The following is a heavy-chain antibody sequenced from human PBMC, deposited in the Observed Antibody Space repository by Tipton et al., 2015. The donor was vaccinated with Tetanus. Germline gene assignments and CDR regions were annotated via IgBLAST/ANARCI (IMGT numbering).Heavy chain of an antibody. V-gene: IGHV4-39*01. J-gene: IGHJ3*02. CDR2: IYYSGST. D-gene: IGHD3-10*01. Sequence: GLVKPSETLSLTCTVSGGSISSSSYYWGWIRQPPGKGLEWIGSIYYSGSTYYNPSLKSRVTISVDTSKNQFSLKRSSVTAADTAVYYWARHNRVLWCGELSNAFDIWGQGTMVTVSS. CDR3: ARHNRVLWCGELSNAFDI. CDR1: GGSISSSSYY.